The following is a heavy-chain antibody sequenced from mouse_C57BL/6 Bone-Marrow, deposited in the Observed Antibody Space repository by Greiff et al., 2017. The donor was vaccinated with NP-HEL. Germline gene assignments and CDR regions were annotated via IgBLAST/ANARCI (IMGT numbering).Heavy chain of an antibody. D-gene: IGHD1-1*01. CDR3: ASPGSSYYYAMDY. CDR2: IYPSDSET. CDR1: GYTFTSYW. J-gene: IGHJ4*01. Sequence: QVQLQQPGAELVRPGSSVKLSCKASGYTFTSYWMDWVKQRPGQGLEWIGNIYPSDSETHYNQTFKDKATLTVDKSSSTAYMQLSILTSEDSAVYYCASPGSSYYYAMDYWGQGTSVTVSS. V-gene: IGHV1-61*01.